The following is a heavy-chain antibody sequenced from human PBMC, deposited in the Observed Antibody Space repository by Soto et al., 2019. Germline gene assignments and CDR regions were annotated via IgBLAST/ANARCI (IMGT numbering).Heavy chain of an antibody. V-gene: IGHV1-8*01. D-gene: IGHD3-3*01. J-gene: IGHJ3*02. CDR1: GYTFTNYD. CDR2: MNPNSGNT. CDR3: ARYYDLWSGYDAFDI. Sequence: ASVKVSCKASGYTFTNYDINWVRQATGQGLEWMGWMNPNSGNTGYAQKFQGRVTMTRNTSISTAYMELSSLRSEDTAVYYCARYYDLWSGYDAFDIWGQGTMVTVSS.